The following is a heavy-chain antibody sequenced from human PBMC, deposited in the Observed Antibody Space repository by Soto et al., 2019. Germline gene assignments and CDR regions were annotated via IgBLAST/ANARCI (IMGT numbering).Heavy chain of an antibody. CDR2: IIPIFGTA. Sequence: GASVKVSCKASGGTFSSYAISWVRQAPGQGLEWMGGIIPIFGTANYAQKFQGRVTITADESTSTAYMELSSLRSEDTAVYYCARSYYYDSSGYPAQPFDYWGQGTLVTVSS. D-gene: IGHD3-22*01. V-gene: IGHV1-69*13. CDR1: GGTFSSYA. J-gene: IGHJ4*02. CDR3: ARSYYYDSSGYPAQPFDY.